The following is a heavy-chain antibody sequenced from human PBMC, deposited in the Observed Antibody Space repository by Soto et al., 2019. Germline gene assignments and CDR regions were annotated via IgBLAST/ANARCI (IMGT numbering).Heavy chain of an antibody. CDR2: IIPIFGTA. V-gene: IGHV1-69*01. J-gene: IGHJ5*02. CDR3: ARGGAAAVISNWFDP. CDR1: GGTFSSYA. D-gene: IGHD6-13*01. Sequence: QVQLVQSGAEVKKPGSSVKVSCKASGGTFSSYAISWVRQAPGQGLEWMGGIIPIFGTANYAQKFQGRVTITADESTSTAEMEVSSLRSEDTAVYYCARGGAAAVISNWFDPWGQGTLGTGS.